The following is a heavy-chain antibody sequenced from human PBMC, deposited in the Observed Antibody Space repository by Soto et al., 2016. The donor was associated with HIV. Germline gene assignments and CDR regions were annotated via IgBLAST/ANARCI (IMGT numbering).Heavy chain of an antibody. D-gene: IGHD3-10*01. CDR1: GFTFSNSA. J-gene: IGHJ4*02. CDR3: AKDRITMIRGQDY. CDR2: ISGSGGST. Sequence: EVQLLESGGGLVQPGGSLRLSCAASGFTFSNSAVSWVRQAPGKGLEWVSGISGSGGSTYYADSVKGRFTISRDNSKSTLYLQVSSLRVEDTAVYYCAKDRITMIRGQDYWGQGTQVTVSS. V-gene: IGHV3-23*01.